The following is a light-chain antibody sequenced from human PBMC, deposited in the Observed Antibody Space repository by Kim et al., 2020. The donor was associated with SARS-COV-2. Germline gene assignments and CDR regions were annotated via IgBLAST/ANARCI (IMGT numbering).Light chain of an antibody. CDR1: ILISYY. J-gene: IGLJ2*01. CDR3: NSRDSSGNL. CDR2: GKN. V-gene: IGLV3-19*01. Sequence: SVALGQTVRITCQGDILISYYASWHQQRPGQAPVVVIYGKNNRPSGIPDRFSASSSGNTASLTITGAQAEDEADYYCNSRDSSGNLFGGGTQLTVL.